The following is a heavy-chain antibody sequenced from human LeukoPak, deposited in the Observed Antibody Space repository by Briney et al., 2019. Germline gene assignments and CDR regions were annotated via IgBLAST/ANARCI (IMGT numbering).Heavy chain of an antibody. J-gene: IGHJ4*02. CDR2: ISGSGGST. D-gene: IGHD6-13*01. CDR3: AKALYSSSWCEGGYYFDY. Sequence: TGGSLRLSCAASGFIFSSYGMHWVRQAPGKGLEWVSAISGSGGSTYYADSVKGRFTISRDNSKNTLYLQMNSLRAEDTAVYYCAKALYSSSWCEGGYYFDYWGQGTLVTVSS. CDR1: GFIFSSYG. V-gene: IGHV3-23*01.